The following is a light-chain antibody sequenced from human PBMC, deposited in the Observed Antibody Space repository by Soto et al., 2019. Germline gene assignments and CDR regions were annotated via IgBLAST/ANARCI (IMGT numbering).Light chain of an antibody. CDR3: QQSYSGPRT. CDR2: AAS. CDR1: QSISNY. Sequence: DIQMTQSPSSLSASVGDRVTITCRASQSISNYLSWYQQKPGEAPKFLIYAASSLQSGVPSRFSGSGSGTDFTLTISSLRPEDFATYYCQQSYSGPRTFGPGTKVEIK. J-gene: IGKJ3*01. V-gene: IGKV1-39*01.